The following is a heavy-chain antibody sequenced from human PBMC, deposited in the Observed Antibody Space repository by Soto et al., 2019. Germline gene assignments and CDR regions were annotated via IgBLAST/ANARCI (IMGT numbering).Heavy chain of an antibody. Sequence: EVQLVESGGGLVQPGGSLRLSCAASGFTFSSYWMSWVRQAPGKGLEWVANIKQDGSEKYYVDSVKGRFTISRDNAKNSLYLQMNSLRAEDTAVYYCARDDHLITYYYDSSGYYYGYWGQGTLVTVSS. CDR2: IKQDGSEK. CDR3: ARDDHLITYYYDSSGYYYGY. D-gene: IGHD3-22*01. J-gene: IGHJ4*02. CDR1: GFTFSSYW. V-gene: IGHV3-7*01.